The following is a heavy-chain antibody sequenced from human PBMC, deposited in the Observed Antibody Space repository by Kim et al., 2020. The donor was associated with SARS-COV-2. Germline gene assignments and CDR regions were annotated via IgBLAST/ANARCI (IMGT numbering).Heavy chain of an antibody. Sequence: GGSLRLSCAASGFTFSSYAMSWVRQAPGKGVEWVSAISGSGGSTYYADSVKGRFTISRDNSKNTLYLQMNSLRAEDTAVYYCAKDRTLYYDFWSGYDRPRDGMDVWGQGTTVTVSS. D-gene: IGHD3-3*01. CDR3: AKDRTLYYDFWSGYDRPRDGMDV. J-gene: IGHJ6*02. V-gene: IGHV3-23*01. CDR2: ISGSGGST. CDR1: GFTFSSYA.